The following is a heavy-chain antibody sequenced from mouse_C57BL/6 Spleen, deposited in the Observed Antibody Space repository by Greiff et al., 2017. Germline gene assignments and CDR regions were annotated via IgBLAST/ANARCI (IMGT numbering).Heavy chain of an antibody. CDR1: GFTFSSYA. CDR3: ARDGAQATAWFAY. Sequence: EVKLQESGGGLVKPGGSLKLSCAASGFTFSSYAMSWVRQTPEKRLEWVATISDGGSYTYYPDNVKGRFTISRDNAKNNLYLQMSHLKSEDTAMYYCARDGAQATAWFAYWGQGTLVTVSA. D-gene: IGHD3-2*02. V-gene: IGHV5-4*01. CDR2: ISDGGSYT. J-gene: IGHJ3*01.